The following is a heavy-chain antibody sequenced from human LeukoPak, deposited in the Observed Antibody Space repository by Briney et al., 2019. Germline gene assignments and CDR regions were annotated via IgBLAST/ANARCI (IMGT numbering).Heavy chain of an antibody. D-gene: IGHD3-22*01. CDR2: IYYSGST. J-gene: IGHJ4*02. V-gene: IGHV4-39*01. Sequence: PSETLSLTCTVSGGSISSSSYYWGWIRQPPGKGLEWIGSIYYSGSTYYNPSLKSRVTISVDTSKNQFSLKLSSVTAADTAVYYCARRDYYDSSGYYPFDYWGQGTLVTVSS. CDR1: GGSISSSSYY. CDR3: ARRDYYDSSGYYPFDY.